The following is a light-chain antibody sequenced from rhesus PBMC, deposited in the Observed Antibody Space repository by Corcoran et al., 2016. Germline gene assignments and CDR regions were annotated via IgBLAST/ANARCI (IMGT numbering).Light chain of an antibody. V-gene: IGKV2-72*01. CDR1: QSILHSNGNTY. Sequence: DIVMTQTPLSLPITPGEPASISCRSSQSILHSNGNTYLHWYMQQPGQSPQLLIYGGSNRASGAPDRFMGRVCGTDLTLKSSKVEAEDVGVYYCVQAIAFPRTFGQGTKVEIK. CDR2: GGS. J-gene: IGKJ1*01. CDR3: VQAIAFPRT.